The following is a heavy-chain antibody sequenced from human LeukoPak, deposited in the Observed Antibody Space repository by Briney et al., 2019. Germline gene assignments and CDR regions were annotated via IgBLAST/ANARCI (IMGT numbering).Heavy chain of an antibody. CDR1: GYRFTNYW. Sequence: GESLKISCQGSGYRFTNYWLGWVRQVPGRGLEGKGIIYPGDSDTRYSQSFNGQVTISADKSISTAYLQWSSLKASDTAMYYCARLSHYDSLLSWYFDLWGRGTLVTVSS. D-gene: IGHD3-16*01. CDR3: ARLSHYDSLLSWYFDL. CDR2: IYPGDSDT. J-gene: IGHJ2*01. V-gene: IGHV5-51*01.